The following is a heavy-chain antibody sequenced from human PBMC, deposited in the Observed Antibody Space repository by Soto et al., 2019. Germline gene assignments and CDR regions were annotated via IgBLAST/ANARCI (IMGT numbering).Heavy chain of an antibody. CDR1: GFTFSSYA. Sequence: QVQLVESGGGVVQPGRSLRLSCAASGFTFSSYAMHWVRQAPGKGLEWVAVISYDGSNKYYADSVKGRFTISRDNSKNTLYLQMNSLRAEDTAVYYCARVLKIVATMLGGAFDIWGQGTMVTVSS. CDR3: ARVLKIVATMLGGAFDI. CDR2: ISYDGSNK. V-gene: IGHV3-30-3*01. D-gene: IGHD5-12*01. J-gene: IGHJ3*02.